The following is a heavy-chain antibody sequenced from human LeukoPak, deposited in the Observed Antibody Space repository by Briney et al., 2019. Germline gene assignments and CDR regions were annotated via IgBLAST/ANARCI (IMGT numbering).Heavy chain of an antibody. D-gene: IGHD3-10*01. J-gene: IGHJ4*02. CDR1: GFTYSNYA. Sequence: GGSLRLSCAASGFTYSNYAISWVRQAPGKGLEWVSSISGSGANTYYADSVKGRFTVSRDNSKNMLYPQMNSLRIDDTAVYYCAKDRNYHGSGRGEDYWGQGTLVTVSS. V-gene: IGHV3-23*01. CDR3: AKDRNYHGSGRGEDY. CDR2: ISGSGANT.